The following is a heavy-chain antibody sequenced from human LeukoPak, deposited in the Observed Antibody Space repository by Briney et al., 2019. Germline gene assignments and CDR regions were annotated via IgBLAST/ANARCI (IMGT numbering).Heavy chain of an antibody. CDR3: ASSLDTYYFDY. V-gene: IGHV1-18*01. J-gene: IGHJ4*02. CDR2: ISAYNGNT. Sequence: GASVRVSCKASGYTFTIYGISWVRQAPGQGVEWMGWISAYNGNTNYAQKLQGRVTITTDTSTSTAYMELRSLRSDDTAVYYCASSLDTYYFDYWGQGTLVTVSS. CDR1: GYTFTIYG.